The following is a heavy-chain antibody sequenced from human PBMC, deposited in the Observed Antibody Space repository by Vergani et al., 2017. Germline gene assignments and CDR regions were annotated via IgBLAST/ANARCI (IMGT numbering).Heavy chain of an antibody. D-gene: IGHD4-17*01. V-gene: IGHV1-18*01. Sequence: QVQLVQSGVEVKQPGASVKVSCKAAGYTFTSYGISWVRQAPGQGLEWMGWISTYNGNTNYAQKLQGRVTMTTDTSTRTAYLELRSLRSDDTAVYYCARGGAGFIDYGDQDFEYWGQGTLVTVSS. CDR1: GYTFTSYG. CDR3: ARGGAGFIDYGDQDFEY. J-gene: IGHJ4*02. CDR2: ISTYNGNT.